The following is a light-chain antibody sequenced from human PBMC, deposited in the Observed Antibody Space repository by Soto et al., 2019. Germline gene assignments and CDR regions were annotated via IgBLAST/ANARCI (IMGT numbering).Light chain of an antibody. V-gene: IGLV1-47*01. CDR3: AAWDDSLSGVV. J-gene: IGLJ2*01. CDR1: SSNIGSNF. Sequence: QSVLTQPPSASGTPGQRVTISCSGSSSNIGSNFIYWYQQLPGTAPKLLIYRNNERPSGVTDRFSGSKSGTSASLAISGLLSEDAADYHCAAWDDSLSGVVFGGGTKHTVL. CDR2: RNN.